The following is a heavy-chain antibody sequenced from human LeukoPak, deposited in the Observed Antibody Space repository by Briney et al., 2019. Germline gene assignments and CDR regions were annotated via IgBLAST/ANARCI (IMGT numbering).Heavy chain of an antibody. Sequence: PGRSLRLSCAASGFSFSSYAMHWVRQAPGKGLEWVTVISFDGNNKYYADSVKGRFTISRDNSKYTLYPEMNSLRTEDTAMYYCASSSAPCSGGSCYSYAFDIWSQGTLVTVSS. CDR2: ISFDGNNK. CDR1: GFSFSSYA. CDR3: ASSSAPCSGGSCYSYAFDI. D-gene: IGHD2-15*01. J-gene: IGHJ3*02. V-gene: IGHV3-30*04.